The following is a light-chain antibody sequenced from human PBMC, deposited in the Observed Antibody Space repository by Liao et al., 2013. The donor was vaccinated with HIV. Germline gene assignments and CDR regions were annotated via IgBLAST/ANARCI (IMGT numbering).Light chain of an antibody. Sequence: SYELTQPPSVSVAPGMTARITCGGNSIGSKSVHWYQQKPGLAPVVVIYHDSDRPSGIPERFSGSNSGNTATLTISRVEAGDEADYYCQVWDSSSDLYVFGTGTKVTV. CDR1: SIGSKS. J-gene: IGLJ1*01. CDR3: QVWDSSSDLYV. CDR2: HDS. V-gene: IGLV3-21*04.